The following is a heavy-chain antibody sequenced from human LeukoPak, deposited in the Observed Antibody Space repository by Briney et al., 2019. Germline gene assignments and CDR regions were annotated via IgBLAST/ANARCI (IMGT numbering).Heavy chain of an antibody. V-gene: IGHV3-21*01. J-gene: IGHJ4*02. CDR3: ARDLTCDY. CDR2: ISSSSSYI. Sequence: ETLSLTCTVSGGSITSSSYYWGWIRQAPGKGLEWVSSISSSSSYIYYADSVKGRFTISRDNAKKSLYLQMNSLRAEDTAVYYCARDLTCDYWGQGTLVTVSS. CDR1: GGSITSSSYY.